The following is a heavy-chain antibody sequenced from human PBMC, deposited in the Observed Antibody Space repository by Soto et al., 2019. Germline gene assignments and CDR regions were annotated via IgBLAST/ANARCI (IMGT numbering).Heavy chain of an antibody. D-gene: IGHD3-22*01. CDR1: GFTFDEYG. Sequence: SLRLSCAASGFTFDEYGMNWVRQAPGKGLEWVSGISWNSGSIGYADSVKGRFTISRDNSKDTLYLQMNSLTAEDTATYYCARSRTNDSSGHFDYWGQGTLVTVSS. J-gene: IGHJ4*02. CDR3: ARSRTNDSSGHFDY. CDR2: ISWNSGSI. V-gene: IGHV3-9*01.